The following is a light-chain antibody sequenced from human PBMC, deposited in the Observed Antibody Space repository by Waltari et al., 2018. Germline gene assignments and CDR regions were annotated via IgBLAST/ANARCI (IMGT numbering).Light chain of an antibody. J-gene: IGLJ2*01. CDR1: YIDSKQ. CDR3: QVWHSSTEQ. CDR2: NDK. V-gene: IGLV3-21*04. Sequence: SYVLTQPPSASVAPGKTARITCGGDYIDSKQVHWYQQRPGQAPVLVIYNDKNRPSGIPERFSGDNSGNTATLTITRVEAGDEADYFCQVWHSSTEQFGGGTKLTVL.